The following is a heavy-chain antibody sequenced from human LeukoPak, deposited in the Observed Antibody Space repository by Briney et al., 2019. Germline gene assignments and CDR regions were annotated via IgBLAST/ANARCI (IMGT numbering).Heavy chain of an antibody. J-gene: IGHJ3*02. CDR3: ARVGSDWYRGGFDI. D-gene: IGHD6-19*01. CDR2: IKQDGSER. CDR1: GFTFSSYG. Sequence: GGSLRLSCAASGFTFSSYGMHWVRQDQGKGLEWVANIKQDGSERYYVDSVKGRFTISRDNAKNSLYLQLNILRAEDTALYFCARVGSDWYRGGFDIWGQGTLVTVSS. V-gene: IGHV3-7*01.